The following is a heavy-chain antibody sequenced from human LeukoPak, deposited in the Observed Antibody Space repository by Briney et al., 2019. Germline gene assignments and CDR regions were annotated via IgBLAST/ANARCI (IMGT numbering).Heavy chain of an antibody. CDR3: ARDPIKGAPDYFDY. J-gene: IGHJ4*02. V-gene: IGHV3-30-3*01. D-gene: IGHD1-14*01. CDR2: VAHDGDTK. Sequence: GGSLRLSCAASGFTFGDYAMHWVRQAAGRAPEWVAVVAHDGDTKYYADSVKGRFTISRDNSRDMLYLQVSSLRVDDTAIYYCARDPIKGAPDYFDYWGQGTLVTVSS. CDR1: GFTFGDYA.